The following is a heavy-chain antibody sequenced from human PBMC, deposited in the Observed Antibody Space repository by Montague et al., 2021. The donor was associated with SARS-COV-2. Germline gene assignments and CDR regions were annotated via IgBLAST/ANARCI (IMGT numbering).Heavy chain of an antibody. CDR3: AGGELELHIRDYYYYGMDV. V-gene: IGHV4-34*01. J-gene: IGHJ6*02. D-gene: IGHD1-7*01. CDR1: GGSFSGYY. Sequence: SKTLSLTCAVYGGSFSGYYWSWIRQPPGKGLEWIGEINHSGSTKYNPSLKSRVTISVDTSKNQFSLKLSSVTAADTAVYYCAGGELELHIRDYYYYGMDVWGQGTTVTVSS. CDR2: INHSGST.